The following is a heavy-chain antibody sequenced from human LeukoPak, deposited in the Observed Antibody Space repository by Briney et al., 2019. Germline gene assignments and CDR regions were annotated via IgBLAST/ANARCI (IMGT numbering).Heavy chain of an antibody. V-gene: IGHV3-74*01. D-gene: IGHD2-21*02. CDR2: INSDGSRT. CDR1: GFTLSSYE. CDR3: ARELPREVTLDY. Sequence: GGSLRLSCAASGFTLSSYEMHWVRHAPGKGRVWVSRINSDGSRTGYADSVKGRFTISRDNAKNTLYLQMNSLRAEDTAIYYCARELPREVTLDYWGQGTLVTVSS. J-gene: IGHJ4*02.